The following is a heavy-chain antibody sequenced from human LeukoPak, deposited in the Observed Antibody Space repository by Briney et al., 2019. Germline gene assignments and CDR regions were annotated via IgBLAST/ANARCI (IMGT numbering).Heavy chain of an antibody. CDR1: SASISSYY. CDR2: IYTSGST. CDR3: ARVTMVRGVIIGYYFDY. D-gene: IGHD3-10*01. Sequence: SETLSLTCTVSSASISSYYWSWIRQPAGKGLEWIGRIYTSGSTNYNPSLKSRVTMSVDTSKNQFSLKLSSVTAADTAVYYCARVTMVRGVIIGYYFDYWGQGTLVTVSS. J-gene: IGHJ4*02. V-gene: IGHV4-4*07.